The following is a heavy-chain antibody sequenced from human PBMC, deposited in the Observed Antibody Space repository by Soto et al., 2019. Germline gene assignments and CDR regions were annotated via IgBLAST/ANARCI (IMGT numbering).Heavy chain of an antibody. CDR2: IIPIFGTA. CDR3: ASGFHYYGSGSYFRYYYGMDV. J-gene: IGHJ6*02. Sequence: SVKVSCKASGGTFSSYAISWVRQAPGQGLEWMGGIIPIFGTANYAQKFQGRVTITADKSTSTAYMELSSLRSEDTAVYYCASGFHYYGSGSYFRYYYGMDVWGQGTTVTVSS. V-gene: IGHV1-69*06. CDR1: GGTFSSYA. D-gene: IGHD3-10*01.